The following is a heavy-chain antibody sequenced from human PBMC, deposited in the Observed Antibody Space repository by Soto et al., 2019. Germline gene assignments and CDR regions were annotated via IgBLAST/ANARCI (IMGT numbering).Heavy chain of an antibody. CDR1: GYTFTAYY. CDR3: ARSIAARRTVDY. D-gene: IGHD6-6*01. V-gene: IGHV1-2*02. Sequence: ASVKVSCKASGYTFTAYYMHWVRQAPGQGLEWMGWVNPNSGGTNYAQKFQGRVTMTRDTSITAAYMELSRLRSDDTAVYYCARSIAARRTVDYWGQGTLVTVSS. CDR2: VNPNSGGT. J-gene: IGHJ4*01.